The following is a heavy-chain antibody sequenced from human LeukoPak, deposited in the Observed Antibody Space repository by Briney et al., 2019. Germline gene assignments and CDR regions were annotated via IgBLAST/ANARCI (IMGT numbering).Heavy chain of an antibody. Sequence: GGSLRLPCAASGFTFSSYAMSWVRQAPGKGLEWVSAISGSGGSTYYADSVKGRFTISRDNSKNTLYLQMNSLRAEDTAVYYCAKEYCSGGSCYPAYFDYWGQGTLVTVSS. CDR2: ISGSGGST. CDR3: AKEYCSGGSCYPAYFDY. CDR1: GFTFSSYA. D-gene: IGHD2-15*01. J-gene: IGHJ4*02. V-gene: IGHV3-23*01.